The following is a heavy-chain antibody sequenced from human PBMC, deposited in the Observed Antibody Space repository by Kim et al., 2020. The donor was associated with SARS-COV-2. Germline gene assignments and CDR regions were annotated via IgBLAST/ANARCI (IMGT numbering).Heavy chain of an antibody. Sequence: GGSLRLSCAASGFTFGDYAMHWVRQAPGKGLEWVSGISWNSGSIGYADSVKGRFTISRDNAKNSLYLQMNSLRAEDTALYYCAKTYGSGSYYLLGDIGLGGAFDYWGQGTLVTVSS. J-gene: IGHJ4*02. D-gene: IGHD3-10*01. CDR1: GFTFGDYA. V-gene: IGHV3-9*01. CDR3: AKTYGSGSYYLLGDIGLGGAFDY. CDR2: ISWNSGSI.